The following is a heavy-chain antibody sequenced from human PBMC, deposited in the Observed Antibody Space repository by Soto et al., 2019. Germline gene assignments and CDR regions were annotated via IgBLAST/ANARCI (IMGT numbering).Heavy chain of an antibody. CDR2: IRSKAYGGTT. D-gene: IGHD3-3*01. Sequence: GGSLRLSCTASGFTFGDYAMSWFRQAPGKGLEWVGFIRSKAYGGTTEYAASVKGRFTISRDDSKSIAYLQMNSLKTEDTAVYYCTRDSPPIYDFWSGYYPSYYYYGMDVWGQGTTVTVSS. V-gene: IGHV3-49*03. J-gene: IGHJ6*02. CDR1: GFTFGDYA. CDR3: TRDSPPIYDFWSGYYPSYYYYGMDV.